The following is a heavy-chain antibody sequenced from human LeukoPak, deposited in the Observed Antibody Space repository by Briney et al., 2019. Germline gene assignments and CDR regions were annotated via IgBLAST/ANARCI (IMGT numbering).Heavy chain of an antibody. Sequence: SETLSLTCAVYGGSFSGYYWSWIRQPPGKGLEWIGEINHSGSTNYNPSLKSRVTISVDTSKNQFSLKLSSVTAADTAAYYCAKGGWNFDYWGQGTLVTVSS. D-gene: IGHD6-19*01. CDR3: AKGGWNFDY. CDR2: INHSGST. V-gene: IGHV4-34*01. J-gene: IGHJ4*02. CDR1: GGSFSGYY.